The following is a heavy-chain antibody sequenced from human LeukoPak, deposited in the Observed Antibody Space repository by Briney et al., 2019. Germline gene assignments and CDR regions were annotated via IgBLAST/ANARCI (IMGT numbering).Heavy chain of an antibody. Sequence: AGGSLRLSCAASGFTFSSYSMNWVRQAPGKGLEWVSSISSSSSYMYYADSVNGRFTISRDNAKNSLYLQMNSLRAEDTAVYYWARVPAAIDYWGQGTLVTVSS. V-gene: IGHV3-21*01. CDR2: ISSSSSYM. D-gene: IGHD2-2*01. CDR3: ARVPAAIDY. J-gene: IGHJ4*02. CDR1: GFTFSSYS.